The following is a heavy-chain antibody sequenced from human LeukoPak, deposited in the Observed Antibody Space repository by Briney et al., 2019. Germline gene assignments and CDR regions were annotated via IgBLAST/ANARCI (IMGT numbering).Heavy chain of an antibody. CDR1: GGSFSGYY. CDR2: INHSGST. CDR3: ARGRGYCSSTSCPRYYFDY. D-gene: IGHD2-2*01. J-gene: IGHJ4*02. V-gene: IGHV4-34*01. Sequence: PSETLSLTCAVYGGSFSGYYWSWIRQPPGKGLECIGEINHSGSTNYNPSLKSRVTISVDTSKNQFSLKLSSVTAADTAVYYCARGRGYCSSTSCPRYYFDYWGQGTLVTVSS.